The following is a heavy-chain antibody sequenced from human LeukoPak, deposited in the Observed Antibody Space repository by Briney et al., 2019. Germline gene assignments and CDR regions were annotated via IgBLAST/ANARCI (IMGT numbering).Heavy chain of an antibody. D-gene: IGHD6-13*01. CDR1: GYTFTGYY. J-gene: IGHJ4*02. CDR3: AGADYSSSWYMVY. Sequence: ASVKVSCKASGYTFTGYYMHWVRQAPGQGLEWMGWINPNSGGTNYAQKFQGRVTMTRDTSISTAYMELSRLRSDDTAVYYCAGADYSSSWYMVYWGQGTLVTVSS. V-gene: IGHV1-2*02. CDR2: INPNSGGT.